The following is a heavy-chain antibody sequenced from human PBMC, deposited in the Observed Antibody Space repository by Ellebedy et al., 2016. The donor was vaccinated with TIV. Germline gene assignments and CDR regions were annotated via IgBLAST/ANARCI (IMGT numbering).Heavy chain of an antibody. Sequence: ASVKVSCKASGYSFTTYDINWVRQATGQGLEWMGWMNPNSGNTDYAQKFQDRVIMTRDTSISTAYMDLYSLTSEDTAVYYCARGGYSYPEDFDFWGQGTLVTVSS. CDR3: ARGGYSYPEDFDF. CDR2: MNPNSGNT. J-gene: IGHJ4*02. CDR1: GYSFTTYD. V-gene: IGHV1-8*01. D-gene: IGHD5-18*01.